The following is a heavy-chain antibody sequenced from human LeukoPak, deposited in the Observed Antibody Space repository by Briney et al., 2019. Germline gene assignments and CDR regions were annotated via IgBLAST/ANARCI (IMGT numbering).Heavy chain of an antibody. CDR3: ARDSSRYCSSTSRYA. D-gene: IGHD2-2*01. Sequence: PGGSLRLSCAASGFTFSSYSMNWVRQAPGKGLEWVSSISSSSSYIYYADSVKGRFTISRDNAKNSLYLQMNSLRAEDTAVYYCARDSSRYCSSTSRYAWGQGTLVTVSS. CDR2: ISSSSSYI. CDR1: GFTFSSYS. J-gene: IGHJ5*02. V-gene: IGHV3-21*01.